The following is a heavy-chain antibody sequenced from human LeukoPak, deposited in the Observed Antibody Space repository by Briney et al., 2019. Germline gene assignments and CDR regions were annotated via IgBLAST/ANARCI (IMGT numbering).Heavy chain of an antibody. Sequence: NPSETLSLTCTVSGGSISSYYWSWIRQPPGKGLEWIGYIYYSGSTNYNPSLKSRVTISVDTSKNQFSLKLSSVTAADTAVYYCARLGEMATGSDAFDIWGQGTMVTVSS. CDR3: ARLGEMATGSDAFDI. CDR2: IYYSGST. J-gene: IGHJ3*02. D-gene: IGHD5-24*01. CDR1: GGSISSYY. V-gene: IGHV4-59*01.